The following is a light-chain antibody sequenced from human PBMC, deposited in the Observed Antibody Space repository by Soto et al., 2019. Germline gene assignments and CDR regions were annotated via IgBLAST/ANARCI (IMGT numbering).Light chain of an antibody. J-gene: IGKJ4*01. Sequence: DIQMTQAPCSLSESVGAIVTNTCHASQDISNCLNWYQQKPGKAPKLLIYDASNLETGVPSRFSGSGSGTDFTFTISSLQPEDIATYFCQKYDNVLLNCGGGNKVDI. CDR2: DAS. V-gene: IGKV1-33*01. CDR1: QDISNC. CDR3: QKYDNVLLN.